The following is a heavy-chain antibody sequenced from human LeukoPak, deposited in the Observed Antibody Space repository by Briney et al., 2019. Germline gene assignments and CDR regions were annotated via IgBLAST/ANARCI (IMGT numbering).Heavy chain of an antibody. CDR3: AKTPSPYNYYGSSGYPEGFDY. V-gene: IGHV3-23*01. CDR1: GFTFSSYA. D-gene: IGHD3-22*01. J-gene: IGHJ4*02. Sequence: PGGSLRLSCAASGFTFSSYAMSWVRQAPGKGLEWVSAISGSGGSTYYADSVKGRFTISRDNSKNTLYLQMNSLRAEDTAVYYCAKTPSPYNYYGSSGYPEGFDYWGQGTLVTVSS. CDR2: ISGSGGST.